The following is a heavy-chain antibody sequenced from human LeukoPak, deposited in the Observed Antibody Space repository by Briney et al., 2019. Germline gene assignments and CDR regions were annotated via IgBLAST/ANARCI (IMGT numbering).Heavy chain of an antibody. V-gene: IGHV3-23*01. Sequence: PGGSLRLSCIASGFTFTDFAMNWLRQAPGKGLEWVASISAGGGSTYYADSAKGRFSISRDNSKNSLYLQMNSLRDEDTAVYYCARDTYYFDYWGQGTLVTVSS. CDR1: GFTFTDFA. CDR3: ARDTYYFDY. J-gene: IGHJ4*02. CDR2: ISAGGGST.